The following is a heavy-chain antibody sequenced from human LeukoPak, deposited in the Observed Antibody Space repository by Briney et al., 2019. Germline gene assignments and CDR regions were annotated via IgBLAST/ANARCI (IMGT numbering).Heavy chain of an antibody. Sequence: SETLSLTCTVSGGSISSSSYYWGWIRQPPGKGLEWIGSIYYSGSTYYNPSLKSRVTISVDTSKNQFSLKLSSVTAADTAVYYCARGYCSGGSCYPDPWGQGTLVTVSS. J-gene: IGHJ5*02. CDR2: IYYSGST. CDR1: GGSISSSSYY. CDR3: ARGYCSGGSCYPDP. V-gene: IGHV4-39*01. D-gene: IGHD2-15*01.